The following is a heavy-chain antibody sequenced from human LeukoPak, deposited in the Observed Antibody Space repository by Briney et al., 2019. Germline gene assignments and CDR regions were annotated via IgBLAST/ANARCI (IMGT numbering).Heavy chain of an antibody. V-gene: IGHV3-30*04. Sequence: GGSLRLSCAASGFTFSSYAMHWVRQAPGKGLEWVAVISYDGSNKYYADSVKGRFTISRDNSKNTLYLQMNSLRAEDTAVYYCARDLLNDEWLLLFDYWGQGTLVTVSS. CDR3: ARDLLNDEWLLLFDY. CDR1: GFTFSSYA. D-gene: IGHD3-3*01. J-gene: IGHJ4*02. CDR2: ISYDGSNK.